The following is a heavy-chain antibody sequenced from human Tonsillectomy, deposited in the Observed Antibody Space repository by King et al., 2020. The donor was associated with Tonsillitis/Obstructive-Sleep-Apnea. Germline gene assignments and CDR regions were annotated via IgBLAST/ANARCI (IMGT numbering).Heavy chain of an antibody. CDR1: GYSFTSYW. CDR3: ARSIVVVTANYYYMDV. D-gene: IGHD2-2*01. Sequence: QLVQSGAEVKKPGESLKISCKGSGYSFTSYWIGWVRQMPGKGLEWMGIIYPGDSDTRYSPSFQGQVXISXDKSIRTAXLQWSSLXASDTAMYYCARSIVVVTANYYYMDVWGKXTXVTVSS. V-gene: IGHV5-51*01. CDR2: IYPGDSDT. J-gene: IGHJ6*03.